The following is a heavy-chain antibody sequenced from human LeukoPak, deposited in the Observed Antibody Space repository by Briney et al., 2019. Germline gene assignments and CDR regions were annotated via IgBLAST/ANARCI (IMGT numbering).Heavy chain of an antibody. CDR2: IYYTET. Sequence: KPSETLSLTCTVSGASISSSSYYWGWIRQSPGKGLEWIGYIYYTETSYNPSLKSRVTISADTSKNQFSLKLYSVTAADTAVYYCATRKLGNDYWGQGTLVTVSS. CDR1: GASISSSSYY. CDR3: ATRKLGNDY. D-gene: IGHD7-27*01. J-gene: IGHJ4*02. V-gene: IGHV4-61*05.